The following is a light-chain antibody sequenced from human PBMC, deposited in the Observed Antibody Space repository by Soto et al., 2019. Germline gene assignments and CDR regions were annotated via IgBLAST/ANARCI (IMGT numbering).Light chain of an antibody. CDR3: QQYNNWPLT. CDR2: GAS. CDR1: QSVSSN. V-gene: IGKV3-15*01. J-gene: IGKJ4*01. Sequence: EIVMMQSPATLSVSPGERATLSCGASQSVSSNLAWYQQKPGQAPRLFIYGASTRATGIPVRFSGSGSGTDFTLTISSLQSEDFAFYSCQQYNNWPLTFGGGTKVEIK.